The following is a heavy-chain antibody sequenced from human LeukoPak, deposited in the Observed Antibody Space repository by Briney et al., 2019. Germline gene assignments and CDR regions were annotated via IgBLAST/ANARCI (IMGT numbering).Heavy chain of an antibody. CDR2: IYYSGST. D-gene: IGHD6-13*01. CDR3: ERHDYETGYSSSYYWFDP. CDR1: GGSIRSYY. V-gene: IGHV4-59*08. J-gene: IGHJ5*02. Sequence: SETLSLTCTVSGGSIRSYYWSWIRQPPGKGLEGIGYIYYSGSTNYNPSLKSRVTISVDASKNQFSLKLSSVTAADTAVYYCERHDYETGYSSSYYWFDPWGQGTLVTVSS.